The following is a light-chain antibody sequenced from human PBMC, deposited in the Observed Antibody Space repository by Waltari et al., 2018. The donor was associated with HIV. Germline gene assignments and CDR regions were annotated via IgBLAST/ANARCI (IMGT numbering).Light chain of an antibody. V-gene: IGKV4-1*01. CDR3: QQYYSTPWT. Sequence: DIVMTQSPDSLAVSLGERATINCKSSQSVLYSSNNKNYLAWYQQKPGQPPKLLIYWASTRRSGVPDRVSGSGSGTECTLTISSLQAEDVAVYYCQQYYSTPWTFGQGTKVEIK. CDR1: QSVLYSSNNKNY. J-gene: IGKJ1*01. CDR2: WAS.